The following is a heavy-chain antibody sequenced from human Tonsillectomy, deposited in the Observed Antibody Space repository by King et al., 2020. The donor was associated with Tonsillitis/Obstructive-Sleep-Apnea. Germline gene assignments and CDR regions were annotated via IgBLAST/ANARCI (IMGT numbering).Heavy chain of an antibody. V-gene: IGHV4-34*01. CDR1: GGSFSDYY. D-gene: IGHD2-2*01. CDR3: ARDNIVVVSGAIPSYFDY. CDR2: INHGGRT. Sequence: VQLQQWGAVLLKPSETLSLTCAVYGGSFSDYYWSLIRQPPGRVLEWSGEINHGGRTNYNPPLKCRVTISLETSKNQVSLKLRSVTAADTAVYYCARDNIVVVSGAIPSYFDYWGQGTLVTVTS. J-gene: IGHJ4*02.